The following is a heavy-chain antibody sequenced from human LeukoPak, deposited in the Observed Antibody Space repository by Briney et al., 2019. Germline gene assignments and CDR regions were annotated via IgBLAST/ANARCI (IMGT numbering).Heavy chain of an antibody. D-gene: IGHD3-10*01. CDR1: GFTFSTYV. CDR2: ISGSGGST. V-gene: IGHV3-23*01. J-gene: IGHJ4*02. CDR3: VKDRTGTYTLDY. Sequence: AGGSLRLSCAASGFTFSTYVMSWVRQAPGKGLEWVSAISGSGGSTYYADSVKGRFTISRDNSKNTLYLQMNSLRAEDTAVYYCVKDRTGTYTLDYWGQGTLVTVSS.